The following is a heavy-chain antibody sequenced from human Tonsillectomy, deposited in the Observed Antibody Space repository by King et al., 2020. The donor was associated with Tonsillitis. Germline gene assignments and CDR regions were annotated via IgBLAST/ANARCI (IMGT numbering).Heavy chain of an antibody. CDR1: GFTFSRCA. CDR2: ISYDGSNK. V-gene: IGHV3-30*01. CDR3: AREGVSVAGNQYYFDY. Sequence: VQLVESGGGVVQPGRSLRLSCAASGFTFSRCAMNWVRQAPGKGLEWVAVISYDGSNKYYADSVKGRFTISRGNSKNTLYLQMNSLRAEDTAVYYCAREGVSVAGNQYYFDYWGQGTLVTVSS. D-gene: IGHD6-19*01. J-gene: IGHJ4*02.